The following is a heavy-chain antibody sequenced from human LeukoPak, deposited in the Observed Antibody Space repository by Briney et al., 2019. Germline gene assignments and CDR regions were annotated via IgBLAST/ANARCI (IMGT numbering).Heavy chain of an antibody. D-gene: IGHD3-10*01. CDR1: GFTFSSYA. CDR2: IGGNGGST. V-gene: IGHV3-23*01. Sequence: GGSLRPSCAASGFTFSSYAMSWVRQAQGKGLEWVSAIGGNGGSTYYAESVKGRFTISRDNSKNTLYLQMDSLRADDTALYYCAKEQGWFGECSTYWGQGTLVTVSS. J-gene: IGHJ4*02. CDR3: AKEQGWFGECSTY.